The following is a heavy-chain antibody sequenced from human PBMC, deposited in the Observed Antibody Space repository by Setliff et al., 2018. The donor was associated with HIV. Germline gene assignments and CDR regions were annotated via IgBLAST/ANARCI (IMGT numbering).Heavy chain of an antibody. J-gene: IGHJ4*02. V-gene: IGHV3-48*01. D-gene: IGHD1-26*01. CDR1: GFTFSSYS. CDR2: ISGNSGAV. CDR3: ARDRGGSYTPLDF. Sequence: QPGGSLRLSCAASGFTFSSYSMNWVRQAPGKGLEWVSFISGNSGAVTYADSVKGRFTISRDNARNSLYLQLNSLRAEDTAVYYCARDRGGSYTPLDFWGQGTLVTVSS.